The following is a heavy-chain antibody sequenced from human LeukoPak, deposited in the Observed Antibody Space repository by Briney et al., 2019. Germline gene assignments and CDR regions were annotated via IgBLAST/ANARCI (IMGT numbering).Heavy chain of an antibody. D-gene: IGHD6-13*01. Sequence: SETLSLTCTVSGDSISVYYWTWIRQPPGKGLEWIGRIYTSGSANYNPSLKSRVTMSVDTSKNQFSLRLNSVTAADTAVYYCGGGGDSSSWSVDHWGQGTLVTVSS. CDR1: GDSISVYY. CDR3: GGGGDSSSWSVDH. J-gene: IGHJ4*02. CDR2: IYTSGSA. V-gene: IGHV4-4*07.